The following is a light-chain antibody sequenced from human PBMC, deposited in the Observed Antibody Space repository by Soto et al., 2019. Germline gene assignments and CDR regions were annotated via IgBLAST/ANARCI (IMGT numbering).Light chain of an antibody. V-gene: IGLV1-40*01. CDR3: QTYDKSLGGWV. CDR1: SSNIGAGYH. Sequence: QSVLTQPPSVSGAQGQTVTISCPGSSSNIGAGYHVHWYMQLPGKAPKLLIFGNSNRPSGVPDRFSGSRSGSSASLAISGLQAEDEADYYCQTYDKSLGGWVFGGGTKLTVL. CDR2: GNS. J-gene: IGLJ3*02.